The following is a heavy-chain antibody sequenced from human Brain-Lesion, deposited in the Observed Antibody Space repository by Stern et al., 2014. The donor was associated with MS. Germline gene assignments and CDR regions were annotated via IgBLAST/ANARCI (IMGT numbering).Heavy chain of an antibody. J-gene: IGHJ4*02. CDR1: GYTFRSYD. CDR3: ARAVRNQLLSEY. CDR2: MNPYSGNT. Sequence: QVQLVESGAEVKKPGASVKVSCKASGYTFRSYDITWVRQASGHGLEWMGWMNPYSGNTGYAQKFKGRVSMTSDPSISTVYMELTSLTSDDTAVYFCARAVRNQLLSEYWGQGTLVTVSS. V-gene: IGHV1-8*01. D-gene: IGHD2-2*01.